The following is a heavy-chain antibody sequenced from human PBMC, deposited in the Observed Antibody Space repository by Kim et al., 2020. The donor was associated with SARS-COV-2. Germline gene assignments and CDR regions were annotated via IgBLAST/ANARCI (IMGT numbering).Heavy chain of an antibody. D-gene: IGHD3-16*01. J-gene: IGHJ4*02. CDR3: ATRCKFAYGS. Sequence: GGSLRRSCAASGFSLSSYPMSWVRQSLGKGLEWVASPSETGERTYYADSVKGRCTISRDNPKKTLYLQMSSLRAEASAVCYCATRCKFAYGSWGQGTLVTVSS. V-gene: IGHV3-23*01. CDR2: PSETGERT. CDR1: GFSLSSYP.